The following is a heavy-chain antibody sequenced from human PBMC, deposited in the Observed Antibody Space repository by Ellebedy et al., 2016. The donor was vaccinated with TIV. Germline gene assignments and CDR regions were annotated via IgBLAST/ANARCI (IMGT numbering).Heavy chain of an antibody. Sequence: GGSLRLSCAASGFTFSSYTMHWVRQAPGKGLEWVAVISFISYDENNKYYADSVKGRFTISRDNSKNTPYLQMNSLRAEDTAVYYCAREANVREFDYWGQGTLVTVSS. CDR1: GFTFSSYT. D-gene: IGHD1-26*01. CDR3: AREANVREFDY. V-gene: IGHV3-30-3*01. J-gene: IGHJ4*02. CDR2: ISFISYDENNK.